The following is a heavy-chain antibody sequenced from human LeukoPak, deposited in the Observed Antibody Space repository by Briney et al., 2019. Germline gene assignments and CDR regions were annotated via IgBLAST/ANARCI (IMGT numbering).Heavy chain of an antibody. CDR3: ARVYRYSSSWSFDY. J-gene: IGHJ4*02. D-gene: IGHD6-13*01. Sequence: SETLSLTCTVSGGSISSSSYYWGWIRQPPGKGLEWIGSIYYSGSTYYNPSPKSRVTIAVDTSKNHFSLKLSYVTAADTAVYYCARVYRYSSSWSFDYWGQGTLVTVSS. CDR1: GGSISSSSYY. CDR2: IYYSGST. V-gene: IGHV4-39*07.